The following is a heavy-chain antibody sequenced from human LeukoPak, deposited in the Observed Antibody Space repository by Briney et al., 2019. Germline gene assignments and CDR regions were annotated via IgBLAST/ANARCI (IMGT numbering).Heavy chain of an antibody. CDR1: GYSFIGYY. CDR2: IIPIFGTA. J-gene: IGHJ6*03. Sequence: GASVKVSCKASGYSFIGYYMHWVRQAPGQGLEWMGGIIPIFGTANYAQKFQGRVTITADESTSTAYMELSSLRSEDTAVYYCARGSPYGDYYGNYYYYMDVWGKGTTVTISS. CDR3: ARGSPYGDYYGNYYYYMDV. D-gene: IGHD4-17*01. V-gene: IGHV1-69*13.